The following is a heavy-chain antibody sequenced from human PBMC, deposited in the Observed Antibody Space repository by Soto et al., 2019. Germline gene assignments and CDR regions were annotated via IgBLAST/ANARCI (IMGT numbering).Heavy chain of an antibody. D-gene: IGHD6-6*01. Sequence: GESLKISCKGSGYSFTSYWIGWVRQMPGKGLEWMGIIYPGDSDTRYSPSFQGQVTISADKSISTAYLQWSSLKASDTAMYYCARHSGSSSYRENYYYYGRDVWGQGTTGTVS. V-gene: IGHV5-51*01. CDR1: GYSFTSYW. J-gene: IGHJ6*02. CDR3: ARHSGSSSYRENYYYYGRDV. CDR2: IYPGDSDT.